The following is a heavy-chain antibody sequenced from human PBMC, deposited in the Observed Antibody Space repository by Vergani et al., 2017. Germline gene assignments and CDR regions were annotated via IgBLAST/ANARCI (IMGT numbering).Heavy chain of an antibody. CDR3: ARMYSGSWYDYYYYGMDV. CDR2: ISSSSSYI. V-gene: IGHV3-21*01. D-gene: IGHD6-13*01. CDR1: GFTFSSYS. Sequence: EVQLVESGGGLVKPGGSLRLSCAASGFTFSSYSMNWVRQAPGKGWEWVSSISSSSSYIYYADSVKGRFTISRDNAKNSLYLQMNSLRAEDTAVYYCARMYSGSWYDYYYYGMDVWGQGTTVTVSS. J-gene: IGHJ6*02.